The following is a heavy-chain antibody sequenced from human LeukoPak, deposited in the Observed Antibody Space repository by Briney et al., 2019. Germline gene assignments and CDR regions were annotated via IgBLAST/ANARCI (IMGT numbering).Heavy chain of an antibody. Sequence: GGSLRLSCAASGFTFGSYWMSWVRQAPGKGLEWVANIKEDGSEKYYMDSVRGRFTISRDNSKSTLSLQMNSLRAEDTAVYYCARDGDYWGQGTLVTVSS. CDR1: GFTFGSYW. J-gene: IGHJ4*02. CDR3: ARDGDY. V-gene: IGHV3-7*01. CDR2: IKEDGSEK.